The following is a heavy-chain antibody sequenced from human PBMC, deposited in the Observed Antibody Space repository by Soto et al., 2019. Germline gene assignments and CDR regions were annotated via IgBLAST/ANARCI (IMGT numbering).Heavy chain of an antibody. Sequence: PSETLSLTCTVSGGSISSYYWSWIRQPPGEGLEWIGYIYYSGSTNYNPSLKSRVTISVDTSKNQFSLKLNSVTAADTAVYYCAREVVPTATDYYYYYYMDVWGKETTVTVSS. CDR1: GGSISSYY. V-gene: IGHV4-59*01. D-gene: IGHD2-21*01. CDR2: IYYSGST. CDR3: AREVVPTATDYYYYYYMDV. J-gene: IGHJ6*03.